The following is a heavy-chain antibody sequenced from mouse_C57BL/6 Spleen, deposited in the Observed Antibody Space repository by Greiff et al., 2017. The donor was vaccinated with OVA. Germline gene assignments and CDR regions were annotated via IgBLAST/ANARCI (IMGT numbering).Heavy chain of an antibody. Sequence: QVQLQQSGPELVKPGASVKISCKASGYSFTSYYIHWVKQRPGQGLEWIGWIYPGSGNTKYNEKFKGKATLTADTSSSTAYMQLSSLTSEDSAVYYCARQDGYYGFDYWGQGTTLTVSS. CDR1: GYSFTSYY. CDR3: ARQDGYYGFDY. CDR2: IYPGSGNT. V-gene: IGHV1-66*01. D-gene: IGHD2-3*01. J-gene: IGHJ2*01.